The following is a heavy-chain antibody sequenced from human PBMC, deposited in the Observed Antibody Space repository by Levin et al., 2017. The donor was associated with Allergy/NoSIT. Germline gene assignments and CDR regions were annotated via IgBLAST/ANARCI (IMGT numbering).Heavy chain of an antibody. D-gene: IGHD2-2*01. V-gene: IGHV1-18*01. CDR1: GYTFTSYG. Sequence: ASVKVSCKASGYTFTSYGISWVRQAPGQGLEGMGWISAYNGNTNYAQKLQGRVTMTKDTSTSTTYMELRSQRSDDTAVYYCAGGYCSMTSCYEADYYHYDGMDGWGQGTTVTVSS. CDR3: AGGYCSMTSCYEADYYHYDGMDG. J-gene: IGHJ6*02. CDR2: ISAYNGNT.